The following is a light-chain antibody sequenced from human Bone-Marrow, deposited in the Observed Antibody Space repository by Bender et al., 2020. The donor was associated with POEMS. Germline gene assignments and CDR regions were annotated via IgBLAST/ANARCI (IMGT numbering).Light chain of an antibody. Sequence: QSALTQPASVSGSPGQSITISCTGTSSDVGTYHVVSWYQQHPGKAPKLIIFEVDKRPSGVSHRFAASKSGNTASLTSAGLQAEDEADYYCSSYTGNNNVVFGGGTKVTVL. CDR2: EVD. CDR1: SSDVGTYHV. J-gene: IGLJ2*01. CDR3: SSYTGNNNVV. V-gene: IGLV2-14*02.